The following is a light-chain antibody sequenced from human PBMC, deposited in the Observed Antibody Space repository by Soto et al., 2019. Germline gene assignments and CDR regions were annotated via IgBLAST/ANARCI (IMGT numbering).Light chain of an antibody. Sequence: DIQMTQSPSSLSASLGDRVTITCRASQRIDTYLNWYQQRPGKAPTLLIYDASTLQSGVPSRFPGIGSGTDFTLTINTLQPEDFATYFCQQSYTYPRTFGPGTKVEIK. CDR3: QQSYTYPRT. CDR2: DAS. CDR1: QRIDTY. V-gene: IGKV1-39*01. J-gene: IGKJ1*01.